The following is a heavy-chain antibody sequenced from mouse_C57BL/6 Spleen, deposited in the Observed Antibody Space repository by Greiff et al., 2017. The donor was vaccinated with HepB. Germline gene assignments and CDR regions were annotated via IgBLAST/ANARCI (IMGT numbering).Heavy chain of an antibody. D-gene: IGHD2-4*01. CDR2: IHPNSGST. CDR3: ARWGLYYDYGDY. CDR1: GYTFTSYW. V-gene: IGHV1-64*01. Sequence: QVQLQQPGAELVKPGASVKLSCKASGYTFTSYWMHWVKQRPGQGLEWIGMIHPNSGSTNYNEKFKSKATLTVDKSSSTAYMQRSSLTSEDSAVYYCARWGLYYDYGDYWGQGTTLTVSS. J-gene: IGHJ2*01.